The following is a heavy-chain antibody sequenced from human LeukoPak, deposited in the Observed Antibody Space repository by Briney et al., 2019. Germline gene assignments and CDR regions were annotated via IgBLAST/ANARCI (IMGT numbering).Heavy chain of an antibody. CDR2: INHSGST. D-gene: IGHD1-26*01. CDR1: GGSFSGYY. Sequence: SETLSLTCAVYGGSFSGYYWSWIRQPPGKGLEWIGEINHSGSTNYNPSIKSRVTISVDTSKNQFSLKLSSVTAADTAVYYCARPLGAARYNWFDPWGQGTLVTVSS. V-gene: IGHV4-34*01. J-gene: IGHJ5*02. CDR3: ARPLGAARYNWFDP.